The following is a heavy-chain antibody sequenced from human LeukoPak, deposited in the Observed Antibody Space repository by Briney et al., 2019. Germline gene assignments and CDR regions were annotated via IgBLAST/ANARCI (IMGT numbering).Heavy chain of an antibody. Sequence: SHARYCTTSGITVRSYAMGWVRRGLGKKLEWVSAISGSGGSTYYADSVKGRFTISRDNSKNTLYLQMNSLRGEDTAVYYCAKFRIVPAEWFDLWGQGTLVTVSS. CDR1: GITVRSYA. CDR3: AKFRIVPAEWFDL. CDR2: ISGSGGST. J-gene: IGHJ5*02. V-gene: IGHV3-23*01. D-gene: IGHD2-2*01.